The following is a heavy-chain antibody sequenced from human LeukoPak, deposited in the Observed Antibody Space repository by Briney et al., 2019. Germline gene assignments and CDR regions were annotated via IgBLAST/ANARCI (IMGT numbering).Heavy chain of an antibody. J-gene: IGHJ4*02. CDR2: IYYSGST. V-gene: IGHV4-39*07. CDR3: ARGGGSYWNYFDY. CDR1: SGSISGSSYF. D-gene: IGHD1-26*01. Sequence: SETLSLTCTVSSGSISGSSYFWGWIRQPPGKGLEWIGSIYYSGSTYYNPSLKSRVTISVDTSKNQFSLKLSSVTAADTAVYYCARGGGSYWNYFDYWGQGTLVTVSS.